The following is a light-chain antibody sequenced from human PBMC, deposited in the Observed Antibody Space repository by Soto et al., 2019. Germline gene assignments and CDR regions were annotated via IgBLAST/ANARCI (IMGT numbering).Light chain of an antibody. V-gene: IGKV3-20*01. CDR2: GAS. Sequence: EIVLTHSPGTLSLSPWEIATLSCRASQSVRSNFLAWYQQKPGQAPRLLIYGASNRATGIPDRFSGSGSGTDFTLTITRLEPEDFAMYYCQRYDSLRTFGQGTKVDIK. CDR1: QSVRSNF. J-gene: IGKJ1*01. CDR3: QRYDSLRT.